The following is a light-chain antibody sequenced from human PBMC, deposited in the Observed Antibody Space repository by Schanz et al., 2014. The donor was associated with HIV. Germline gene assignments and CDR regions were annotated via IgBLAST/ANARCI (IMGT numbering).Light chain of an antibody. CDR2: GAS. V-gene: IGKV3-20*01. CDR3: QQYNNWPLYT. J-gene: IGKJ2*01. CDR1: QSLGGSQ. Sequence: ETVLTQSPGSLSLSPGERATLSCRASQSLGGSQLAWYQHKPGQAPRLLIYGASSRATGIPDRFSGSGSGTGFTLTISGLEPEDFAVYYCQQYNNWPLYTFGQGTKLEIK.